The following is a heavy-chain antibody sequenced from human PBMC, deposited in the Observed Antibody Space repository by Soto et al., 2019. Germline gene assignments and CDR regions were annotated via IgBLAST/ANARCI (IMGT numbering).Heavy chain of an antibody. J-gene: IGHJ4*02. Sequence: GASVKVSCKASGYTFTSYDINWVRQATGQGLEWMGWMNPNSGNTGYAQKFQGRVTMTRNTSISTAYMELSSLRSEDTAVYYCARTSGYSSSWSPLYYFDYWGQGTLVTVSS. V-gene: IGHV1-8*01. CDR1: GYTFTSYD. CDR3: ARTSGYSSSWSPLYYFDY. CDR2: MNPNSGNT. D-gene: IGHD6-13*01.